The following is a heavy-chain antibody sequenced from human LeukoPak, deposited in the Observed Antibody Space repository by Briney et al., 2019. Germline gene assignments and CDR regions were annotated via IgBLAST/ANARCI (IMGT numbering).Heavy chain of an antibody. CDR3: ARGMGYCSGGSCYYYYYGMDV. D-gene: IGHD2-15*01. Sequence: SETLSLTCAVYGGSFSGYYWSWIRHPPGKGLEGLGEINHSGSTNYNPSLKSRVTISVDTSKNQFSLKLSSVTAAGTAVYYCARGMGYCSGGSCYYYYYGMDVWGKGTTVTVSS. CDR1: GGSFSGYY. CDR2: INHSGST. J-gene: IGHJ6*04. V-gene: IGHV4-34*01.